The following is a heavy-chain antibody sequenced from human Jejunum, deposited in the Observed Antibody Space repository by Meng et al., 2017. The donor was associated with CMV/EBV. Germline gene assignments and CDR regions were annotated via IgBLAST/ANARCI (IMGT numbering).Heavy chain of an antibody. CDR1: GFTFSSYW. V-gene: IGHV3-74*01. D-gene: IGHD3-16*01. CDR2: IDTGGSRT. CDR3: ARDLGGGSGY. J-gene: IGHJ4*02. Sequence: LAFSASGFTFSSYWMDWVRQVPGKGLVWVARIDTGGSRTDYADSAKGRFTISRDNVKNTLYLQMNSLRAEDTAVYYCARDLGGGSGYWGQGTLVTVSS.